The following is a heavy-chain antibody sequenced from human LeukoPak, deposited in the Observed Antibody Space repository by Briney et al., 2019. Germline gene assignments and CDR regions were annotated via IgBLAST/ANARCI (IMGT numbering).Heavy chain of an antibody. CDR2: IYYSGST. V-gene: IGHV4-31*03. J-gene: IGHJ6*02. CDR3: ARDSPSYGMDV. Sequence: SQTLSLTCTVSGGSISSGGYYWSWIRQHPGEGLEWIGYIYYSGSTYYNPSLKSRVTISVDTSKNQFSLELSSVTAADTAVYYCARDSPSYGMDVWGQGTTVTVSS. CDR1: GGSISSGGYY.